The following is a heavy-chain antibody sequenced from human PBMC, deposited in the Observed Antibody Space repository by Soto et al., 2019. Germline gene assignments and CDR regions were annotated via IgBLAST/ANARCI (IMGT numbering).Heavy chain of an antibody. CDR3: ARDYVVGLTGYQYYYYGMDA. CDR2: IIGIGGST. J-gene: IGHJ6*02. V-gene: IGHV3-23*01. CDR1: RFTFTNYS. D-gene: IGHD3-9*01. Sequence: ESLTLASAASRFTFTNYSLSWVRPAPGKGLGWVATIIGIGGSTYLADSVKGRLSISRDNSKTTVSLLMNSLRAEDRAVYYCARDYVVGLTGYQYYYYGMDAWGQGTTVTVSS.